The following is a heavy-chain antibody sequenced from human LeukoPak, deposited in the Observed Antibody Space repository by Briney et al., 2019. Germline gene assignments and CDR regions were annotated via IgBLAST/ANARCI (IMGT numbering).Heavy chain of an antibody. D-gene: IGHD3-22*01. V-gene: IGHV3-30-3*01. CDR3: ARNYDSSGYYYVGGGL. CDR2: VIYDGSDK. J-gene: IGHJ4*02. Sequence: GGSLRLSCVASGFIFSNYAMHWVRQAPGKGLEWVAVVIYDGSDKYYADSVKGRFTISRDNSKDTLYLQMNSLRVEDTAVYYCARNYDSSGYYYVGGGLWGQGILVTVSS. CDR1: GFIFSNYA.